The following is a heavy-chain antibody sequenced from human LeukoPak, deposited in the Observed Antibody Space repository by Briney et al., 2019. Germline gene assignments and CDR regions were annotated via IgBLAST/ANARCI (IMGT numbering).Heavy chain of an antibody. V-gene: IGHV4-39*01. CDR1: GGSFSGYY. CDR3: ASQYFLILSLHYFDN. J-gene: IGHJ4*02. Sequence: ASETLSLTCAVYGGSFSGYYWGWIRQPPGKGLEWIGSIYYSGSTYYNPSLKSRVTISVDTSKNQFSLKLSSVTAADTAVYYCASQYFLILSLHYFDNWGQGTLVTVSS. CDR2: IYYSGST. D-gene: IGHD3-10*02.